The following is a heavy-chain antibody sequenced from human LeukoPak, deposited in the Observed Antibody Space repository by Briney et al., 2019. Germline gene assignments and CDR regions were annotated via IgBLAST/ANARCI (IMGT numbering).Heavy chain of an antibody. CDR1: GGSISSSSYY. CDR3: ARQLGYCSSTSRYSIDY. D-gene: IGHD2-2*02. Sequence: PSETLSLTCTVSGGSISSSSYYWGWIRQPPGKGLEWIGSIYYSGSTYYNPSLKSRVTISVDTSKNQFSLKLSSVTAADTAVYYCARQLGYCSSTSRYSIDYWGQGTLVTVSS. J-gene: IGHJ4*02. V-gene: IGHV4-39*01. CDR2: IYYSGST.